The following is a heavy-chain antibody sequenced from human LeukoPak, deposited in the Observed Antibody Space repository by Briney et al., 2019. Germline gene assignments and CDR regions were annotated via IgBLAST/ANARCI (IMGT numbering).Heavy chain of an antibody. CDR3: ARDKYYYDSSGSTFDY. CDR1: GGSISSYY. V-gene: IGHV4-59*12. J-gene: IGHJ4*02. D-gene: IGHD3-22*01. Sequence: SETLSLTCTVSGGSISSYYWSWIRQPPGKGLEWIGYIYYSGSTNYNPSLKSRVTMSVDTSKNQFSLKLSSVTAADTAVYYCARDKYYYDSSGSTFDYWGQGTLVTVSS. CDR2: IYYSGST.